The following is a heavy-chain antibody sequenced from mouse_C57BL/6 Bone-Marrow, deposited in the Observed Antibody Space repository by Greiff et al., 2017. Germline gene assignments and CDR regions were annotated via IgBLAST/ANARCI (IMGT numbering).Heavy chain of an antibody. J-gene: IGHJ4*01. CDR1: GFTFSDYY. V-gene: IGHV5-12*01. CDR2: ISNGGGST. CDR3: ARHENYYAMDY. Sequence: EVMLVESGGGLVQPGGSLKLSCAASGFTFSDYYMYWVRQTPEKRLEWVAYISNGGGSTYYPDTVKGRFTISRDNAKNTLYLQMSRLKSEDTAMYYCARHENYYAMDYWGQGTSVTVSS.